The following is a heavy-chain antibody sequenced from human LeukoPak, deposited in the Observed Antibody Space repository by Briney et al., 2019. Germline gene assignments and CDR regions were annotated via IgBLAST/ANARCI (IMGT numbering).Heavy chain of an antibody. Sequence: SETLSLTCTVSGGSISSSSYYWGWIRQPPGKGLEWIGSIHYSGSTNYNSSLKGRVTISVDTSKNQFSLKLSSVTAADTAVYYCARGYCSGGSCYSYYYYNYMDVWGKGTTVTVSS. CDR1: GGSISSSSYY. CDR3: ARGYCSGGSCYSYYYYNYMDV. V-gene: IGHV4-39*07. CDR2: IHYSGST. J-gene: IGHJ6*03. D-gene: IGHD2-15*01.